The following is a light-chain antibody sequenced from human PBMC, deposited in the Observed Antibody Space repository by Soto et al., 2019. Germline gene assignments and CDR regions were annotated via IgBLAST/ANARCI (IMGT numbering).Light chain of an antibody. V-gene: IGLV2-8*01. J-gene: IGLJ2*01. CDR3: SSHAGSNLVV. Sequence: QSALTQPPSASGSPGQSVTISCTGTSSDVGGYNFVSWYQQHPGKAPKLLIYEVNKRPSGVPDRFSGSKSGNTASLTVSGLQAEDEAAYYCSSHAGSNLVVVGAGTKLTVL. CDR1: SSDVGGYNF. CDR2: EVN.